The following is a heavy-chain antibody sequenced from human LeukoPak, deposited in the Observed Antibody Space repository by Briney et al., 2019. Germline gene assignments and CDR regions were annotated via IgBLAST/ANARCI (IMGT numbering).Heavy chain of an antibody. CDR3: ARHLNYYLDY. CDR1: GFTFSGFW. CDR2: ISFDGSDA. D-gene: IGHD3-10*01. J-gene: IGHJ4*02. Sequence: GGSLRLSCAASGFTFSGFWMHWVRQAPGKGLVWVSCISFDGSDATYADSVKGRFTISRDNAKNTLYLQMNSLRAEDTAVYYCARHLNYYLDYWGQGTLVTVSS. V-gene: IGHV3-74*01.